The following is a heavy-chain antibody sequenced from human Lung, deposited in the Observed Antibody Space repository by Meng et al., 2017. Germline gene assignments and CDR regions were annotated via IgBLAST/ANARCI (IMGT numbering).Heavy chain of an antibody. Sequence: GESLKVSCAASGFTVSSNYMCWVRQAPGKGLEWVSVIYSGGSTYYADSVKGRFTISRDNSKNTLYLQMNSLRAEDTAVYYCARGDAFDIWGQGTMVTVSS. CDR3: ARGDAFDI. J-gene: IGHJ3*02. V-gene: IGHV3-53*01. CDR1: GFTVSSNY. CDR2: IYSGGST.